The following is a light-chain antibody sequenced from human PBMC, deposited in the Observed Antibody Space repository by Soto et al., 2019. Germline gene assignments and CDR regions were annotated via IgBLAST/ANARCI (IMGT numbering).Light chain of an antibody. V-gene: IGKV3-20*01. J-gene: IGKJ1*01. Sequence: IVLTQSPGTLSLSPGERVTLSCRASQSVAWNTLAWFQQKPGQAPRLLIYDASTRAPGIPDRFSGSGSGTDFTLTISRLEPEDFAVYYCRQYGSSPGTFGQGTKVEIK. CDR1: QSVAWNT. CDR3: RQYGSSPGT. CDR2: DAS.